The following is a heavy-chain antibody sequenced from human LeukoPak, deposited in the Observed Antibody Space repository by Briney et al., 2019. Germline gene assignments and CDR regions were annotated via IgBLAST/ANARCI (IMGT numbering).Heavy chain of an antibody. V-gene: IGHV1-24*01. CDR3: ASRFAYQYFDS. D-gene: IGHD2-2*01. Sequence: ASVKVSCKVSGYNLIALSIHWVRQAPGKGLEWMGGFDPEDGETIYAQKFQGRFTMTEDTSTDTAYMELSSLTSEDTAVYCCASRFAYQYFDSWGQGTLVTVSS. J-gene: IGHJ4*02. CDR2: FDPEDGET. CDR1: GYNLIALS.